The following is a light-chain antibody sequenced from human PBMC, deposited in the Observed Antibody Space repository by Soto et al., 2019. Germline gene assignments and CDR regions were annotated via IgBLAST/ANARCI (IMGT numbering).Light chain of an antibody. Sequence: EIVLTQSPGTLSVSPGEGATLSCRASQRISISYLAWYQQKPGQAPRLLIYSSSTRASGIPDRFSGSGSETDFTLTISRLEPEDFAVYYCQQYGGSPWTFGQGTKVEIK. CDR2: SSS. V-gene: IGKV3-20*01. CDR1: QRISISY. CDR3: QQYGGSPWT. J-gene: IGKJ1*01.